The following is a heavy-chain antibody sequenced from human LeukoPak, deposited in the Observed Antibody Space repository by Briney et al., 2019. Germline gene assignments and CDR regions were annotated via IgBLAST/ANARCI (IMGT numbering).Heavy chain of an antibody. V-gene: IGHV1-46*01. Sequence: ASVKVSCKASGYTFTSYYMHWVRQAPGQGLEWMGVINPSGGSTSYAQKFQGRVTMTRDTSTRTVYMDLRSLRSEDTAVYYCARDAAAGTVSYFDYWGQGTLVTVSS. D-gene: IGHD6-13*01. CDR2: INPSGGST. CDR3: ARDAAAGTVSYFDY. CDR1: GYTFTSYY. J-gene: IGHJ4*02.